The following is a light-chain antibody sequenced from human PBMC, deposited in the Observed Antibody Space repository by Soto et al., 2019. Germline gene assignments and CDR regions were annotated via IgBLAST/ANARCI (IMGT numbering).Light chain of an antibody. V-gene: IGKV1-9*01. CDR2: AAS. CDR1: QGISSY. CDR3: QQLNSYPLA. Sequence: DIQLTQSPSFLSASVGDRVTITCRASQGISSYLAWYQQKPAKAPKLLIYAASTLQSGVPSRFSGSGSGTEVTLTISSLQPEDFETYCCQQLNSYPLAFGPGTKVDIK. J-gene: IGKJ3*01.